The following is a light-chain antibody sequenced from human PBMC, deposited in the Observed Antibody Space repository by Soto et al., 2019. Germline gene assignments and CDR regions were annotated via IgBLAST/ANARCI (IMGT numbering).Light chain of an antibody. Sequence: IQLTQSPSSLSASVGDRVTITCRASQGISSYLAWYQQKPGKAPKLLIHDASILQSGVPSRFSGSGSGTDFTLTISSLQPEDSAAYYCQQLNSYPTFGQGTRLEIK. J-gene: IGKJ5*01. CDR2: DAS. CDR3: QQLNSYPT. V-gene: IGKV1-9*01. CDR1: QGISSY.